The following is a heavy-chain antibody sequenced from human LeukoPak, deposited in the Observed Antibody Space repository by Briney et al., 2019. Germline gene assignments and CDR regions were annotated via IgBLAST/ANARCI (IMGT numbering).Heavy chain of an antibody. CDR1: GYTFTSYD. CDR3: ARGRGSGTGLRRLDF. CDR2: MNPNSGNT. J-gene: IGHJ4*02. V-gene: IGHV1-8*01. Sequence: ASVKVSCKASGYTFTSYDINWARQATGQGPEWMGWMNPNSGNTGYAQKFQGRVTMARDTSITTAYMELSSLIYDDTTVYYCARGRGSGTGLRRLDFWGQGTLVTVSS. D-gene: IGHD6-19*01.